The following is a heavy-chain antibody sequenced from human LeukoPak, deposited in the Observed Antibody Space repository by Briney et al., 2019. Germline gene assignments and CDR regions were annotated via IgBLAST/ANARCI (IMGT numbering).Heavy chain of an antibody. V-gene: IGHV1-24*01. D-gene: IGHD3-22*01. CDR1: GYTLTELS. Sequence: ASVKVSCKVSGYTLTELSMHWVRQAPGKGLEWMGGFDPEDGETIYAQKFQGRVTMTEDTSTDTAYMELSSLRSEDTAVYYCATPPITYYYDSSGYYYAYFDYWGQGTLVTVSS. J-gene: IGHJ4*02. CDR3: ATPPITYYYDSSGYYYAYFDY. CDR2: FDPEDGET.